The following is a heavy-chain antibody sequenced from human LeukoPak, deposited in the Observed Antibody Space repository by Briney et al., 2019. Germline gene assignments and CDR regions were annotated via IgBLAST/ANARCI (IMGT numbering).Heavy chain of an antibody. V-gene: IGHV3-21*01. CDR3: ARVADYYYMDA. Sequence: GGSLRLSCAPSGFTFSSYSMNWVRQAPGKGLEWVSSISSSSSYIYYADSVKGRFTMSRDNAKNSLYLQMNSLRAEDTAVYYCARVADYYYMDAWGKGTTVTVSS. J-gene: IGHJ6*03. CDR2: ISSSSSYI. CDR1: GFTFSSYS.